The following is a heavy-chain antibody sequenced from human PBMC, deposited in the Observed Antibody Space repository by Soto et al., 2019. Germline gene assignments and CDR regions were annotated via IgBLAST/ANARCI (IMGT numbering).Heavy chain of an antibody. CDR1: GGSISSYY. D-gene: IGHD6-19*01. CDR2: FYYSGST. CDR3: ARDRGSSGWSDY. Sequence: PSETLSLTCTVSGGSISSYYWSWIRQPPGKGLEWIGYFYYSGSTNYNPSLKSRVTISVDTSKNQFSLKLSSVTAADTAVYYCARDRGSSGWSDYWGQGTLVTVSS. J-gene: IGHJ4*02. V-gene: IGHV4-59*01.